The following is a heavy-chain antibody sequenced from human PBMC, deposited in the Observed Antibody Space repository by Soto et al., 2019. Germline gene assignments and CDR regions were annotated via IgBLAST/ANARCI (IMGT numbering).Heavy chain of an antibody. V-gene: IGHV3-53*01. Sequence: LRLSCAASGFTVSSNYMNWVRQAPGKGLEWLSIIYSDGTTYYADSVKGRFTISRDNFKNTLYLQMNNLRAADPAVYYCAILSNWGQGTLVTVSS. J-gene: IGHJ4*02. CDR1: GFTVSSNY. D-gene: IGHD6-6*01. CDR3: AILSN. CDR2: IYSDGTT.